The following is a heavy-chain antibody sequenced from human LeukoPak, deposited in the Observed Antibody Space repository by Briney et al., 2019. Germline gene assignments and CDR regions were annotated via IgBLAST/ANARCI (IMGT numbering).Heavy chain of an antibody. D-gene: IGHD3-10*02. CDR2: ISSSGSTI. J-gene: IGHJ6*04. CDR3: AELGITMIGGV. Sequence: GGSLRLSCAASGFTFSSYEMNWVRQAPGKGLEWVSYISSSGSTIYYADSVKGRFTISRDHAKNSLYLQMNSPRAEDTAVYYCAELGITMIGGVWGKGTTVTISS. V-gene: IGHV3-48*03. CDR1: GFTFSSYE.